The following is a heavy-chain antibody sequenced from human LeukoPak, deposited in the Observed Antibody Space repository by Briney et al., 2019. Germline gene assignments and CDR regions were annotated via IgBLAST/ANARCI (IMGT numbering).Heavy chain of an antibody. CDR1: GFPFSSYG. J-gene: IGHJ4*02. Sequence: GALRLSCAASGFPFSSYGMHGVRKAPGKGREWVAFIRYDGSNKYYADSVKGRFTISRDNSKNTLYLQMNSLRAEDTAVYYCAKDHWASLYSGSYSYFDYWGQGTLVTVSS. CDR2: IRYDGSNK. D-gene: IGHD1-26*01. CDR3: AKDHWASLYSGSYSYFDY. V-gene: IGHV3-30*02.